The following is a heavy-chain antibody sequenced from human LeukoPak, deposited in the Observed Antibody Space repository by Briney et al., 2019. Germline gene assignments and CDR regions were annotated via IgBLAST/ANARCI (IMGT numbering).Heavy chain of an antibody. CDR2: IYSSGST. CDR3: ASRVAAAVKGGFDI. J-gene: IGHJ3*02. CDR1: GGSFSGYY. Sequence: PSETLSLTCAVYGGSFSGYYWSWIRQPPGKGLEWIGYIYSSGSTTYNPSLKSRLTISVDTSENQFSLKLTSVTAADTAVYYCASRVAAAVKGGFDIWGQGTMVTVSS. V-gene: IGHV4-59*13. D-gene: IGHD6-13*01.